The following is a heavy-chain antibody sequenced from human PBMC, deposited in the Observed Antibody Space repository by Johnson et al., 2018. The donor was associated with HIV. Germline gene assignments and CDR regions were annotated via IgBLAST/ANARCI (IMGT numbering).Heavy chain of an antibody. CDR3: VSSGCQRCAFDI. CDR1: GFTFDDYG. V-gene: IGHV3-66*01. CDR2: IYSGGKT. J-gene: IGHJ3*02. Sequence: VQLVESGGGLVQPGGSLRLSCAASGFTFDDYGMSWVRQAPGKGLEWVSVIYSGGKTYYADSVKGRFTISRDNSKNTLYLHMNSLKAEDTAVYYCVSSGCQRCAFDIWGQGTMVTVSS. D-gene: IGHD6-19*01.